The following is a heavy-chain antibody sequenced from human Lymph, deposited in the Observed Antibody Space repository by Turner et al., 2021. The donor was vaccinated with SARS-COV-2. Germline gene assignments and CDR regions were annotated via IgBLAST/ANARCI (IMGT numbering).Heavy chain of an antibody. Sequence: QVQLVGSGGGVVQPGRSVRLSFAASAFTFSGYGMHWVRQAPGKGLEWVAVISYDGNNEHCADSVKGRFTISRDNSKNTLYLQMNRLRPDDTAVYYCAKDLSAGDYYYYYGMDVWGQGTTVTVSS. J-gene: IGHJ6*02. V-gene: IGHV3-30*18. CDR2: ISYDGNNE. CDR1: AFTFSGYG. D-gene: IGHD3-10*01. CDR3: AKDLSAGDYYYYYGMDV.